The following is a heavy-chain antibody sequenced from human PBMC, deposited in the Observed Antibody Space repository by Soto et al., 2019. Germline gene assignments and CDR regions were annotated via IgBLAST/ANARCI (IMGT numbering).Heavy chain of an antibody. CDR2: INPNSGGT. V-gene: IGHV1-2*04. CDR3: AAAVAGSYNWFDP. J-gene: IGHJ5*02. D-gene: IGHD6-19*01. CDR1: GYTFTGYY. Sequence: ASVKVSCKASGYTFTGYYMHWVLQAPGQGLEWMGWINPNSGGTNYAQKFQGWVTMTRDTSISTAYMELSRLRSDDTAVYYCAAAVAGSYNWFDPWGQGTLVTVSS.